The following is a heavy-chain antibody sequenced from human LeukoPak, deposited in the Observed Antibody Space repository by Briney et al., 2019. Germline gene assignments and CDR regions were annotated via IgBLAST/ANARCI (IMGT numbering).Heavy chain of an antibody. CDR2: ISAYNGNT. CDR1: GYTFTSYG. J-gene: IGHJ4*02. Sequence: VASVKVSCKASGYTFTSYGISWVRQAPGQGLEWMGWISAYNGNTNYAQKLQGRVTMTTDTSTSTAYMELRSLRSDDTAVYYCARDYDFWSGYSELNFDYWGQGTLVTVSS. V-gene: IGHV1-18*01. D-gene: IGHD3-3*01. CDR3: ARDYDFWSGYSELNFDY.